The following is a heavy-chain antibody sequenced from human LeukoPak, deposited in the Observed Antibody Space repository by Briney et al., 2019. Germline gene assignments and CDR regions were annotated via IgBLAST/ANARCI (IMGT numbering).Heavy chain of an antibody. J-gene: IGHJ4*02. D-gene: IGHD6-19*01. V-gene: IGHV1-24*01. CDR1: GYTLTELS. Sequence: GASVTVSCKVSGYTLTELSMHWVRQAPGKGLEWMGGFDPEDGETIYAQKFQGRVTMTEDTSTDTAYMELSSLRSEDTAVYYCATAGSSGWYDNYYFDYWGQGTLVTVSS. CDR3: ATAGSSGWYDNYYFDY. CDR2: FDPEDGET.